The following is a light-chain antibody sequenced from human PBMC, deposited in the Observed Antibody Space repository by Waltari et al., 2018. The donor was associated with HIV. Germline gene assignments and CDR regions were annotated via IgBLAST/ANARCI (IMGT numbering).Light chain of an antibody. V-gene: IGKV2-28*01. CDR1: QSLLHSNGYNY. J-gene: IGKJ4*01. CDR2: LGS. Sequence: DLVMTLSPPSLPVTPGEPASTPCSPSQSLLHSNGYNYLDWYLQKPGQSPQLLVYLGSNRASGVPDRFSGSGSGTDFTLKISRVEAEDVGVYYCMQALQTPLTFGGGTKVEIK. CDR3: MQALQTPLT.